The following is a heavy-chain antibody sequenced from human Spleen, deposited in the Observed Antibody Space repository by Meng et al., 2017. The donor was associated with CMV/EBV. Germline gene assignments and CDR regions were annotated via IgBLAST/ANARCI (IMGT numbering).Heavy chain of an antibody. J-gene: IGHJ4*02. CDR1: GVSISSNIR. V-gene: IGHV4-4*02. CDR3: AKGPSVRIAAALDY. CDR2: IDDSGST. D-gene: IGHD6-13*01. Sequence: QVPLQESGPGLVKPSGTLSLTCCVSGVSISSNIRWTWVRQPPGKGLEWIGDIDDSGSTNYNPSLNSRISISLDKSKNHFSLKVNSVTAADTAVYYCAKGPSVRIAAALDYWGQGTLVTVSS.